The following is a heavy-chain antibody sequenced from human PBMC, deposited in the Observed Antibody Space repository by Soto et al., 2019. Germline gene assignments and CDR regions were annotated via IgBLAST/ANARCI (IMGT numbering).Heavy chain of an antibody. CDR1: GGSISSSSYY. CDR2: IYYSGST. CDR3: ARHIADSSGWYDYFDY. J-gene: IGHJ4*02. Sequence: QLQLQESGPGLVKPSETLSLTCTVSGGSISSSSYYWGWIRQPPGKGLEWIGSIYYSGSTYYNPSLKSRVTISVDTSKNQFSLKLSSVTAADTAVYYCARHIADSSGWYDYFDYWGQGTLVTVSS. D-gene: IGHD6-19*01. V-gene: IGHV4-39*01.